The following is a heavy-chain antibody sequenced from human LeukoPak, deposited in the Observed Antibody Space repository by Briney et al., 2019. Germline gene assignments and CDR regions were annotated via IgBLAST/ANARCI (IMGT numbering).Heavy chain of an antibody. J-gene: IGHJ5*02. CDR3: ARVGLQRNWFDP. CDR2: IYYSGST. Sequence: SETLSLTCTVSGGSISSYYWSWIRQPPGKGLEWIGYIYYSGSTNYNPSLKSRVTISVDTTKNQFSLKLSSVTAAETAVYYCARVGLQRNWFDPWGQGTLVTVSS. V-gene: IGHV4-59*01. CDR1: GGSISSYY.